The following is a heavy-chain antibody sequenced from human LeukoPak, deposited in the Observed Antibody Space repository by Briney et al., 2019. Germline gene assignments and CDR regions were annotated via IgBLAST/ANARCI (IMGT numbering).Heavy chain of an antibody. CDR3: AALSGSYIDY. D-gene: IGHD1-26*01. V-gene: IGHV4-59*01. Sequence: SETLSLTCTVSGGSISSYYWSWIRQPPGKGLEWIGYIYYSGSTNYNPSLKSRVTISVDTSKNQFSLKLSSVTAVDTAVYYCAALSGSYIDYWGQGTLVTVSS. CDR2: IYYSGST. J-gene: IGHJ4*02. CDR1: GGSISSYY.